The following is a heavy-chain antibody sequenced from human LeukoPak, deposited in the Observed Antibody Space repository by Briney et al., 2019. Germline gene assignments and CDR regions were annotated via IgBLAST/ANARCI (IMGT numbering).Heavy chain of an antibody. CDR1: GFTFSSYS. J-gene: IGHJ5*02. Sequence: PGGSLRLSCAASGFTFSSYSMNWVRQAPGKGLEWVSSISSSSYIYYADSVKGRFTISRDNAKNSLYLQMNSLRAEDTAVYYCATTYYYGSRGFDPWGQGTLVTVSP. CDR3: ATTYYYGSRGFDP. V-gene: IGHV3-21*01. D-gene: IGHD3-10*01. CDR2: ISSSSYI.